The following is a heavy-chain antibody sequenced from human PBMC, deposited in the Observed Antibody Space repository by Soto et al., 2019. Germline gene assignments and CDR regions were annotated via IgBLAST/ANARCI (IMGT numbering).Heavy chain of an antibody. CDR2: IIPLYGTT. Sequence: SVKVSCKASEGTFSSYAISWVRQAPGQGLEWMGGIIPLYGTTNYAQKFQDRVTITAGESTSTAYMELSSLRSQDTAVYYCARDLGGCSAGSCRYNWFDPWGQGTLVTVSS. D-gene: IGHD2-15*01. J-gene: IGHJ5*02. V-gene: IGHV1-69*13. CDR1: EGTFSSYA. CDR3: ARDLGGCSAGSCRYNWFDP.